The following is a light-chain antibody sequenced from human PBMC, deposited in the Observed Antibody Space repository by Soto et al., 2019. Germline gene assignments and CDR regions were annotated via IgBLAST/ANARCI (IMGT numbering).Light chain of an antibody. Sequence: QSVLTQPPSTSGTPGQRVTISCSGSSSNIGSNPVHWYQQLPGTAPKVLIYSDDQRPSGAPDRFSGSKSGTSASLAISGLQSEDEAGYYCAAWDDSLNGVIFGGGTKLTVL. CDR2: SDD. CDR3: AAWDDSLNGVI. J-gene: IGLJ2*01. CDR1: SSNIGSNP. V-gene: IGLV1-44*01.